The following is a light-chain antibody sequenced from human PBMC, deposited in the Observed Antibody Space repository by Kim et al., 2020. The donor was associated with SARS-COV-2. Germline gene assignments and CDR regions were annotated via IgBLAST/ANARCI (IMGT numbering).Light chain of an antibody. CDR1: QSISSW. J-gene: IGKJ1*01. V-gene: IGKV1-5*03. CDR3: QQYNSYPWT. Sequence: ASVGDRVTITCRASQSISSWLAWYQQKPGKAPKLLIYKASSLESGVPSRFSVSVSGTEFTLTISSLQPDDFATYYCQQYNSYPWTFGQGTKVDIK. CDR2: KAS.